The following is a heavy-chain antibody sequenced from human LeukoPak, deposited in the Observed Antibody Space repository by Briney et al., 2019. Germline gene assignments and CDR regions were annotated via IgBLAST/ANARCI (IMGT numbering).Heavy chain of an antibody. V-gene: IGHV3-23*01. CDR1: GFSSCTFG. D-gene: IGHD3-10*01. CDR2: FRGDGGST. J-gene: IGHJ5*02. Sequence: PGGSLRLSCAVSGFSSCTFGMSWVRQAPGKGLEWISSFRGDGGSTYYAETVRGRFTISRDKSKNTLYLQMNSLRAEDSAVYFCAKDGYGSGGRWFDPWGRGTLVTVSS. CDR3: AKDGYGSGGRWFDP.